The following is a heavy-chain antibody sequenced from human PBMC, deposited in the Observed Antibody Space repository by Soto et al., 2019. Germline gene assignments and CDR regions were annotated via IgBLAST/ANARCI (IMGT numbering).Heavy chain of an antibody. CDR1: GFSLSTSGVG. CDR3: AHINPGYSSSWYLGWFDP. J-gene: IGHJ5*02. CDR2: IYWDDDK. Sequence: QITLKESGPTLVKPTQTLTLTCTFSGFSLSTSGVGVGWIRQPPGKALEWLALIYWDDDKRYSPSLKSRLTITKDTSKNQVVLTMSNMDPVDTATYYWAHINPGYSSSWYLGWFDPWGQGTLVTVSS. V-gene: IGHV2-5*02. D-gene: IGHD6-13*01.